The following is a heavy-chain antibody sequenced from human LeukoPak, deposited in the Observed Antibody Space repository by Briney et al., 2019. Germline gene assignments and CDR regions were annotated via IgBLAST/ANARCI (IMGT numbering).Heavy chain of an antibody. J-gene: IGHJ5*02. D-gene: IGHD3-22*01. V-gene: IGHV1-46*01. CDR2: TNPSGGST. CDR1: GYTFTSYF. Sequence: GASVKVSCKASGYTFTSYFMHWVRQAPGQGLEWMGITNPSGGSTSYAQKFQGRVTMTRDMSTSTVYMELSSLRSEDTAVYYCAREGVADSYDSSAYGNWFDPWGQGTLVTVSS. CDR3: AREGVADSYDSSAYGNWFDP.